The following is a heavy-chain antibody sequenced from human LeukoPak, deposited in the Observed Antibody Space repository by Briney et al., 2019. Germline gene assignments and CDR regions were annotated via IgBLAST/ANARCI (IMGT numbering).Heavy chain of an antibody. V-gene: IGHV1-69*05. CDR1: GGTFSSYA. CDR3: ARGPADYDYVWGSYRYSFDY. Sequence: ASVKVSCKASGGTFSSYAISWVRQAPGQGLEWMGGIIPIFGTANYAQKFQGRVTITTDESTGTAYMELSSLRSEDTAVYYCARGPADYDYVWGSYRYSFDYWGQGTLVTVSS. J-gene: IGHJ4*02. D-gene: IGHD3-16*02. CDR2: IIPIFGTA.